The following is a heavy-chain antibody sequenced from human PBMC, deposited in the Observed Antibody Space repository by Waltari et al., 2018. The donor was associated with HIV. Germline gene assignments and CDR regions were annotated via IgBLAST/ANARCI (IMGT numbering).Heavy chain of an antibody. CDR2: ISSSGSTI. Sequence: EVQLVESGGGLVQPGGSLRLSCAASGFTFSSYEMNWVRQAPGKGREWVSYISSSGSTIYYADSVKGRFTISRDNAKNSLYLQMNSLRAEDTAVYYCARVSSGSFFFDYWGQGTLVTVSS. D-gene: IGHD1-26*01. CDR1: GFTFSSYE. CDR3: ARVSSGSFFFDY. V-gene: IGHV3-48*03. J-gene: IGHJ4*02.